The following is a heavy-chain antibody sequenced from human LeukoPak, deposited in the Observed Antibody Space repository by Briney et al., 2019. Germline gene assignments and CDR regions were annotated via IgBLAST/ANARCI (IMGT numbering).Heavy chain of an antibody. CDR3: ARLTEDYYFDY. V-gene: IGHV4-59*01. Sequence: SETLSLTCTVSGGSISSYYWTWVRQPPGKGLEWIGHIYYSGSTNYNPSLTSRVTISVDTSKNQFFLKLSSVTAADTAVYYCARLTEDYYFDYWGQGTLVTVSS. CDR1: GGSISSYY. D-gene: IGHD1-14*01. J-gene: IGHJ4*02. CDR2: IYYSGST.